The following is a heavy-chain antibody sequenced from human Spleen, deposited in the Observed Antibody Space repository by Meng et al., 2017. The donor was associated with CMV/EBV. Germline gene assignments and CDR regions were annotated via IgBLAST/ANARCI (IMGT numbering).Heavy chain of an antibody. D-gene: IGHD3-3*01. Sequence: GGSLRLSCAASGFTFSNYEMNWVRQAPGKGLEWVSYISSSGSTIYYADSVKGRFTISRDNAKNSLFLQMNSLRAEDTAVYYCARSYDFWSASFDYWGQGTLVTVSS. V-gene: IGHV3-48*03. CDR3: ARSYDFWSASFDY. J-gene: IGHJ4*02. CDR1: GFTFSNYE. CDR2: ISSSGSTI.